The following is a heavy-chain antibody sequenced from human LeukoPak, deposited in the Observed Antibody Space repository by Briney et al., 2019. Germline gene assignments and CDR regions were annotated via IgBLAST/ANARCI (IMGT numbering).Heavy chain of an antibody. CDR1: GGSISSYY. V-gene: IGHV4-59*01. J-gene: IGHJ5*02. D-gene: IGHD6-19*01. Sequence: SETLSLTCIVSGGSISSYYWSWIRQPPGKGLEWIGYIYYSGSTNYNPSLKSRVTISVDTSKNQFSLKLSSVTAADTAVYYCARSSIGVAGPNWFDPWGQGTLVTVSS. CDR3: ARSSIGVAGPNWFDP. CDR2: IYYSGST.